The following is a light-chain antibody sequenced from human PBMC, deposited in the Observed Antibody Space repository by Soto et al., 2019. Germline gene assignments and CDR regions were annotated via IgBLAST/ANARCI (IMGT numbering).Light chain of an antibody. CDR2: DNN. CDR1: SSDNIGNNY. CDR3: GTWDSSLSAV. J-gene: IGLJ2*01. Sequence: QSALTQPASVSGSPGQSIPISCTGTSSDNIGNNYVSWYQQLPGKAPKLLIYDNNKRPSGIPDRFSGSKSGTSATLGISGLQTGDEADYYCGTWDSSLSAVFGGGTQLTVL. V-gene: IGLV1-51*01.